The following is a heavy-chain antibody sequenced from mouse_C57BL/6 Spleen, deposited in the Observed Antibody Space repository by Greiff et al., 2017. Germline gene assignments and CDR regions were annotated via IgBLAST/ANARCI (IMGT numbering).Heavy chain of an antibody. D-gene: IGHD1-1*01. V-gene: IGHV5-9*01. J-gene: IGHJ2*01. CDR2: ISGGGGNT. CDR3: ARQFITTVVAYYFDY. CDR1: GFTFSSYT. Sequence: EVKLMESGGGLVKPGGSLKLSCAASGFTFSSYTMSWVRQTPEKRLEWVATISGGGGNTYYPDSVKGRFTISRDNAKNTLYLQMSSLRSEDTALYYCARQFITTVVAYYFDYWGQGTTLAVSS.